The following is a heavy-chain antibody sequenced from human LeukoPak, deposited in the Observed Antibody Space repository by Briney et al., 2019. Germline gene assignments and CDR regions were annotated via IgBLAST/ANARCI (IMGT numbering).Heavy chain of an antibody. V-gene: IGHV3-23*01. CDR2: ISGSGGET. D-gene: IGHD3-10*01. CDR1: GFTFSDYY. CDR3: AKDFVGIYPDAFDI. J-gene: IGHJ3*02. Sequence: PGGSLRLSCAASGFTFSDYYMSWIRQAPGKGLEWVASISGSGGETNYADSVQGRLTISRDNSKNTLYLQMNSLRAEDTAVYYCAKDFVGIYPDAFDIWGHGTMVTVSS.